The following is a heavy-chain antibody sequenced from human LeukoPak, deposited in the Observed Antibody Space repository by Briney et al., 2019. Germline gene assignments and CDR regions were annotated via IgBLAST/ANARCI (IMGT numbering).Heavy chain of an antibody. D-gene: IGHD3-22*01. J-gene: IGHJ4*02. CDR3: ASGALYDSSGYYPEDFDY. V-gene: IGHV1-8*01. Sequence: GASVKVSCKASGYTFTSYDINWVRQATGQGLEWMGWMNPNSGNTGYAQKFQGRVTMTRNTSISTAYMELSSLRSEDTAVYYCASGALYDSSGYYPEDFDYWGQGTLVTVSS. CDR2: MNPNSGNT. CDR1: GYTFTSYD.